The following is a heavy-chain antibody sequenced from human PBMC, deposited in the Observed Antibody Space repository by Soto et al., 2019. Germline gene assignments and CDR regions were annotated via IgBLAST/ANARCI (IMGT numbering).Heavy chain of an antibody. J-gene: IGHJ5*02. CDR1: GGSISSGGYY. V-gene: IGHV4-31*03. D-gene: IGHD3-3*01. Sequence: SEPLSLTCTVSGGSISSGGYYWSCIRQHPGKGLEWIGDIYYSGSTNYNPSLKSRVTISVDTSKNQFSLKLSSVTAAETAVYYCARGPTYYDFWSGYHNWFDPWGQGTLVTVSS. CDR3: ARGPTYYDFWSGYHNWFDP. CDR2: IYYSGST.